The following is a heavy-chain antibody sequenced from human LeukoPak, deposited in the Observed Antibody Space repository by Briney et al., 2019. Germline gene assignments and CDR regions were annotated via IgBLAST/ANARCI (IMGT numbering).Heavy chain of an antibody. CDR3: VRDPSYGSSWYYYMDV. V-gene: IGHV3-48*04. Sequence: GGSLRLSCAASEFTFVRYAMNWVRQAPGKGPEWVSYVSSSSFKIGYADSVEGRFTISRDNSKNSLYLQMDSLRVEDTAVYYCVRDPSYGSSWYYYMDVWGKGTTVTVSS. CDR2: VSSSSFKI. J-gene: IGHJ6*03. D-gene: IGHD6-13*01. CDR1: EFTFVRYA.